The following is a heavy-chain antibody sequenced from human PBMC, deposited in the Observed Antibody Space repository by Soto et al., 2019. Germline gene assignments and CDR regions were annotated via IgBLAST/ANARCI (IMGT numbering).Heavy chain of an antibody. CDR1: GGLFSSYA. Sequence: QAQLVQSGAEVKKSGSSVKVSCKDTGGLFSSYAVSWVRQAPGQGLEWMGGIIPVFDTVYYAQKFQGRVTITADESTNTAYMELSSLRSEDTAMYYCVRGGSGYVWFNEFWGQGTLVTVSS. CDR3: VRGGSGYVWFNEF. D-gene: IGHD3-22*01. J-gene: IGHJ4*02. CDR2: IIPVFDTV. V-gene: IGHV1-69*01.